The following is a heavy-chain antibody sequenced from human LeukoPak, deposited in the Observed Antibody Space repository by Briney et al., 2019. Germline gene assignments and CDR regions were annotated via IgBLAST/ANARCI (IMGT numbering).Heavy chain of an antibody. J-gene: IGHJ4*02. CDR2: ISWNSGSI. V-gene: IGHV3-9*01. CDR3: AKDIGRGIAVAGTGFDY. Sequence: PGRSLRLSCAASGFTFDDYAMHWVRQAPGKGLEWVSGISWNSGSIGYADSVKGRFTISRDNAKNSLYLQMNSLRAEDTALYYRAKDIGRGIAVAGTGFDYWGQGTLVTVSS. CDR1: GFTFDDYA. D-gene: IGHD6-19*01.